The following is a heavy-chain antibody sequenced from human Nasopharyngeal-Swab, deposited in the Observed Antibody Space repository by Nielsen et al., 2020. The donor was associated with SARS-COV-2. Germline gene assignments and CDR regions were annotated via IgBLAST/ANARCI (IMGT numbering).Heavy chain of an antibody. CDR2: TYYRSKWYN. CDR1: GDSVSRNSAA. J-gene: IGHJ3*02. V-gene: IGHV6-1*01. D-gene: IGHD3-16*01. Sequence: SQTLSLTCVISGDSVSRNSAAWNWLRPSPSRGPEWLGRTYYRSKWYNDYAVSVKSRISVNPDPSKNQFSLQLDSVTPEDTAVYYCARSNWGHTFDIWGQGTMVTVSS. CDR3: ARSNWGHTFDI.